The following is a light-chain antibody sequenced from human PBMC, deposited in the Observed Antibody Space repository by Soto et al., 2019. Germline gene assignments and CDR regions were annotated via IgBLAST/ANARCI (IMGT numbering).Light chain of an antibody. CDR1: QSVGSY. Sequence: VLTQSPATLSLSPGERATPSCRASQSVGSYLDWYQQKPGQAPRLLIYDASNRATGIPARFSGSGSGTDFTLIISSLEPEDSAVYFCQQRSNWWTFGQGTKVEIK. CDR2: DAS. CDR3: QQRSNWWT. J-gene: IGKJ1*01. V-gene: IGKV3-11*01.